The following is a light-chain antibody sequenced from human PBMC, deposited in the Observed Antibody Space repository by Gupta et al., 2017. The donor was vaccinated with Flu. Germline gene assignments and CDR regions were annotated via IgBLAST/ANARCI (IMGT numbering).Light chain of an antibody. Sequence: GVGIANNYVQWYQQRPGSSPTLLIFEYIRRPSGVPARFSASIDVSSNSASLTISGLMTADEAVYYCQTYESDTRIFGGGTKLTV. CDR1: GVGIANNY. J-gene: IGLJ2*01. CDR3: QTYESDTRI. V-gene: IGLV6-57*01. CDR2: EYI.